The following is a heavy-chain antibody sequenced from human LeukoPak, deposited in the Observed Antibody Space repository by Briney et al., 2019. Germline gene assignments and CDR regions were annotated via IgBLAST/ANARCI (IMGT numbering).Heavy chain of an antibody. CDR3: ARGSPPRRNYDSRGYYSYYFDY. CDR2: ISAYNGNT. Sequence: ASVKVSCKASGYTFTSYGISWVRQAPGQGLEWMGWISAYNGNTHYAQKLQGRVTMTTDTSTSTVYMELRSLRSDDTAVYHCARGSPPRRNYDSRGYYSYYFDYWGQGTLVTVSP. J-gene: IGHJ4*02. V-gene: IGHV1-18*01. CDR1: GYTFTSYG. D-gene: IGHD3-22*01.